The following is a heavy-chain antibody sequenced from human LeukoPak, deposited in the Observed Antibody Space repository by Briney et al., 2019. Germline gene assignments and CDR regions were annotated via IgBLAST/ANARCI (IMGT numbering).Heavy chain of an antibody. J-gene: IGHJ4*02. Sequence: SETLSLTCSVSGGSISYFYWNWIRQPPGKGLEWIGYIYYNGSTNYSPSFKSRVTISVDTSKNQFSLKLSSVTAADTAVYYCARIVVAGTRVFDYWGQGTLVTVSS. D-gene: IGHD6-19*01. CDR2: IYYNGST. CDR3: ARIVVAGTRVFDY. V-gene: IGHV4-59*01. CDR1: GGSISYFY.